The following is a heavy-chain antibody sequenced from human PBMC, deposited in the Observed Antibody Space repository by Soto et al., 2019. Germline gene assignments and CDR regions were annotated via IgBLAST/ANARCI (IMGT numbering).Heavy chain of an antibody. CDR1: GYTFTSYG. V-gene: IGHV1-18*01. J-gene: IGHJ5*02. CDR3: ARDLVPGDIVVVPSADRGFDP. D-gene: IGHD2-2*01. Sequence: QVQLVQSGAEVKKPGASVKVSCKASGYTFTSYGISWVRQAPGQGLEWMGWISAYNGNTNYAQKLQGRVTMTTDTSTSTAYMELRSLRSDDTAVYYGARDLVPGDIVVVPSADRGFDPGGQGTLVTVSS. CDR2: ISAYNGNT.